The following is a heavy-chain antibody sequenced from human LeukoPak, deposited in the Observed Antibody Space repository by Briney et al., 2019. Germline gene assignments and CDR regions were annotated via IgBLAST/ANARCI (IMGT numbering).Heavy chain of an antibody. D-gene: IGHD3-22*01. CDR3: ARWGGETYYYDSSGYSVLRYFDY. CDR1: GYTFSSHD. J-gene: IGHJ4*02. CDR2: MNLNSGDT. Sequence: ASVKVSYKASGYTFSSHDIYWVRQAPGQGLEWMGWMNLNSGDTYYAQNFQGRFSITSDTSKSTTYMDLASLAPEDTAVYYCARWGGETYYYDSSGYSVLRYFDYWGQGTLVTVSS. V-gene: IGHV1-8*01.